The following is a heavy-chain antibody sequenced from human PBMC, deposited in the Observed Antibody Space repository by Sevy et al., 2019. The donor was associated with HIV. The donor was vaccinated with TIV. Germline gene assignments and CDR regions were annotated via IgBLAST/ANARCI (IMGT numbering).Heavy chain of an antibody. Sequence: GGSLRLSCAASALTFISFSSSSMNWVRQAPGKGLEWVSSISSAGTYIYYADSMKGRFTISRDNAKSSVYLQMNSLRAEDTAVYYCARDRGVGTSSYGMDVWGQGTTVTVSS. D-gene: IGHD1-26*01. CDR1: ALTFISFSSSS. CDR2: ISSAGTYI. CDR3: ARDRGVGTSSYGMDV. V-gene: IGHV3-21*01. J-gene: IGHJ6*02.